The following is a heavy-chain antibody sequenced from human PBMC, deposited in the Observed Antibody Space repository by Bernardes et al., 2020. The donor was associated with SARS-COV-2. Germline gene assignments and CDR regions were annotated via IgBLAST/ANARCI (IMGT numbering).Heavy chain of an antibody. D-gene: IGHD3-10*01. V-gene: IGHV3-9*01. CDR2: ISRNSGSI. CDR3: AKGGLLWLGELSLVDY. CDR1: GFTFGDYA. J-gene: IGHJ4*02. Sequence: GGSLRLSCAASGFTFGDYAMHWVRQAPGKGLEWVSGISRNSGSIGYADSVKGRFTISRDNAKNSLYLQMNSLRAEDTALYYCAKGGLLWLGELSLVDYWGQGTLVTVSS.